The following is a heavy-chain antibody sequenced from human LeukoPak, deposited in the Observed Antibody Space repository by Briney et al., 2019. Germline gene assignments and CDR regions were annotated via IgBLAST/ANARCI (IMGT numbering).Heavy chain of an antibody. V-gene: IGHV1-2*02. CDR1: GYTFTGYY. CDR2: INPNSGGT. Sequence: GASVKASFKAFGYTFTGYYMHWVRQAPGQGLEWMGWINPNSGGTNYAQKFQGRVTMTRDTSISTAYMELSRLRSADTAVYYCARWIQATAHRDVWGKGTTVTVSS. D-gene: IGHD5-12*01. J-gene: IGHJ6*03. CDR3: ARWIQATAHRDV.